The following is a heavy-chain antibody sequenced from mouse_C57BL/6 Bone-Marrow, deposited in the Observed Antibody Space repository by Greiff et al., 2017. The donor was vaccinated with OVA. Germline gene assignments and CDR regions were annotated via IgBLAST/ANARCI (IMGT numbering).Heavy chain of an antibody. J-gene: IGHJ2*01. D-gene: IGHD1-1*01. CDR2: IDPENGDT. CDR1: GFNIKDDY. Sequence: VQLQQSGAELVRPGASVKLSCTASGFNIKDDYMHWVKQRPEQGLEWIGWIDPENGDTEYASKFQGKATITADTSSNTAYLQLSSLTSEDTAVYYCTTGTTVVAPDDWGQGTTLTVSS. CDR3: TTGTTVVAPDD. V-gene: IGHV14-4*01.